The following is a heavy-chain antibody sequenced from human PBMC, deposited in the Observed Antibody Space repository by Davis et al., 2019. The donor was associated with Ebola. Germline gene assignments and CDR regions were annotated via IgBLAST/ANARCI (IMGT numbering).Heavy chain of an antibody. CDR1: GGSITSGGYY. CDR3: ARDLWTSGGVDAFDI. J-gene: IGHJ3*02. CDR2: IYYSGST. Sequence: MPSETLSLTCTVAGGSITSGGYYWSWIRQHPGKGLEWIGYIYYSGSTNYNPSLKSRVTISVDTSKNQFSLKLSSVTAADTAVYYCARDLWTSGGVDAFDIWGQGTMVTVSS. V-gene: IGHV4-61*08. D-gene: IGHD6-19*01.